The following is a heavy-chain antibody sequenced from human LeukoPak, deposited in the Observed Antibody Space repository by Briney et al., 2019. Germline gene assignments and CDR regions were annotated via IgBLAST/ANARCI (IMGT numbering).Heavy chain of an antibody. CDR2: IYYSGST. V-gene: IGHV4-59*01. CDR3: ARGGDIVVVPAAHPYFDY. J-gene: IGHJ4*02. CDR1: GGSISSYY. Sequence: SETLSLTCTVSGGSISSYYWSWIRQPPGKGLEWIGYIYYSGSTNYNPSLKSRVTISEDTSKNQFSLKLSSVTAADTAVYYCARGGDIVVVPAAHPYFDYWGQGTLVTVSS. D-gene: IGHD2-2*01.